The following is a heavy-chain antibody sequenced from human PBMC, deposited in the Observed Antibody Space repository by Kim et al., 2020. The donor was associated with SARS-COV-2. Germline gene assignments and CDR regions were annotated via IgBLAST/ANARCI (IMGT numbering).Heavy chain of an antibody. CDR1: GGSFSGYY. D-gene: IGHD6-13*01. J-gene: IGHJ4*02. CDR2: IIHSGST. CDR3: ARDRYSSSWYGDKYYFDY. Sequence: SETLSLTCAVYGGSFSGYYWSWIRQPPGKGLEWIGEIIHSGSTNYNPSLKSRVTISVDTSKNQFSLKLSSVTAADTAVYYCARDRYSSSWYGDKYYFDYWGQGTLVTVSS. V-gene: IGHV4-34*12.